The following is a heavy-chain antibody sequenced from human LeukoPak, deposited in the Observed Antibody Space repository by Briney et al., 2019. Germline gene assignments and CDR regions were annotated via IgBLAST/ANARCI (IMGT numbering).Heavy chain of an antibody. J-gene: IGHJ3*02. CDR2: ISWNSGNV. CDR3: AKYVEWFGEEAFDI. CDR1: GFTFDDYA. D-gene: IGHD3-10*01. Sequence: PGGSLRLSCAASGFTFDDYAMHWVRQAPGKGLEWVSGISWNSGNVGYADSVKGRFTISRDNAKNSLYLQMNSLRAEDTAVYYCAKYVEWFGEEAFDIWGQGTMVTVSS. V-gene: IGHV3-9*01.